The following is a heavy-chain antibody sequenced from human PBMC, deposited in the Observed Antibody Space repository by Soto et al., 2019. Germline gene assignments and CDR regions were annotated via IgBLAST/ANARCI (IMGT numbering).Heavy chain of an antibody. J-gene: IGHJ4*02. CDR2: ISGSGGST. Sequence: PGGSLRLSCAASGFTFSSYAMSWVRQAPGKGLEWVSAISGSGGSTYYADSVKGRFTISRDNSKNTLYLQMNSLRAEDTAVYYCAKDQYIVVVPAAIGGTTVTDYWGQGTLVTVSS. D-gene: IGHD2-2*01. CDR1: GFTFSSYA. CDR3: AKDQYIVVVPAAIGGTTVTDY. V-gene: IGHV3-23*01.